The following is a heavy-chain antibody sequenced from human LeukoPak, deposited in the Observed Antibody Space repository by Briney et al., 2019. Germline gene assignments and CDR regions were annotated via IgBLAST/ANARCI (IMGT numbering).Heavy chain of an antibody. CDR2: INTDGSIT. V-gene: IGHV3-74*01. J-gene: IGHJ5*02. D-gene: IGHD3-16*01. CDR3: SRDTFGPDDH. Sequence: GGSLRLSCAASGFPFSNYWMHWVRQVPGKGLVRVSRINTDGSITNYADSVKGRFTISRDNAKNTLFLQMNSLRTDDAAVYYCSRDTFGPDDHWGQGTRVTVSS. CDR1: GFPFSNYW.